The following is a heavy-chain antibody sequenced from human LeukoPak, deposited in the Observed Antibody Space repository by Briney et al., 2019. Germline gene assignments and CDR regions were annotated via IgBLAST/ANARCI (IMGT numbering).Heavy chain of an antibody. D-gene: IGHD3-16*01. CDR3: ARVKGADRYYFDY. CDR1: GGSISSSNW. V-gene: IGHV4-4*02. Sequence: SGTLSLTCAVSGGSISSSNWWSWVRQPPGKGLEWIGEIYHSGSTNYNPSLKSRVTISVDKSKNQFSLKLSSVTAADTAVYYCARVKGADRYYFDYWGQGTPVTVSS. CDR2: IYHSGST. J-gene: IGHJ4*02.